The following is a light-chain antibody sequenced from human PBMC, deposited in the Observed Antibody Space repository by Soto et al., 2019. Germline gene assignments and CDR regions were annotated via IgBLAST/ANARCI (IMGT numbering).Light chain of an antibody. V-gene: IGKV1-5*03. CDR3: QPYNRYSEA. CDR2: KAS. J-gene: IGKJ1*01. CDR1: HGISS. Sequence: DIQMTQSPSAVSAFVGYRVTITCRASHGISSLAWYQHKPGRAPKLLIYKASTLKSGVPSRFSGSGSRTAFTLTISSLQPDDFATYYCQPYNRYSEAFGQGTTGDIK.